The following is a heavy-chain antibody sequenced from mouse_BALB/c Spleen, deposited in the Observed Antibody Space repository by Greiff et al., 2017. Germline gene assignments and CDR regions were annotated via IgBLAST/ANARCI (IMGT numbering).Heavy chain of an antibody. CDR1: GYAFTNYL. CDR2: INPGSGGT. V-gene: IGHV1-54*01. J-gene: IGHJ2*01. CDR3: ARDGSSPYYFDY. Sequence: QVQLKQSGAELVRPGTSVKVSCKASGYAFTNYLIEWVKQRPGQGLEWIGVINPGSGGTNYNEKFKGKATLTADKSSSTAYMQLSSLTSDDSAVYFCARDGSSPYYFDYWGQGTTLTVSS. D-gene: IGHD1-1*01.